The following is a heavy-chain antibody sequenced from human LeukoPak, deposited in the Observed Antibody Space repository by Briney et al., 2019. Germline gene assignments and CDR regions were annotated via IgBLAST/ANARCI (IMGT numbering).Heavy chain of an antibody. CDR3: ASHETWGYYYDSSGYSPDAFDI. CDR1: GGTFSSYA. Sequence: GASVKVSCKASGGTFSSYAISWVRQAPGQGLEWMGRIITIFGTANYAQKFQGRVTITTDESTSTAYMELSSLRSEDTAVYYCASHETWGYYYDSSGYSPDAFDIWGQGTMVTVSS. D-gene: IGHD3-22*01. CDR2: IITIFGTA. V-gene: IGHV1-69*05. J-gene: IGHJ3*02.